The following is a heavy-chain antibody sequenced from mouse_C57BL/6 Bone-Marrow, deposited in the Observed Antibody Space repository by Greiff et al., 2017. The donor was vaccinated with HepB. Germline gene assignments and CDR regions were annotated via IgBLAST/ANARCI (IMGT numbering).Heavy chain of an antibody. D-gene: IGHD2-4*01. Sequence: QVQLQQSGAELVKPGASVKMSCKASGYTFTSYWITWVKQGPGQGLEWIGDIYPGSGSTNYNEKFKSKATLTVDTSSSTAYMQLSSLTSEDSAVYYCARRGYDYDYAMDYWGQGTSVTVSS. CDR2: IYPGSGST. J-gene: IGHJ4*01. V-gene: IGHV1-55*01. CDR1: GYTFTSYW. CDR3: ARRGYDYDYAMDY.